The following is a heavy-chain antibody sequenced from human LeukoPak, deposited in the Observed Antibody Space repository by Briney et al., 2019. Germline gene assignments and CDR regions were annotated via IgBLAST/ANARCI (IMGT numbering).Heavy chain of an antibody. CDR3: AREGAVAFSRYYGMDV. D-gene: IGHD3-3*02. V-gene: IGHV3-9*01. J-gene: IGHJ6*02. CDR1: GFTFDDYA. Sequence: PGGSLRLSCAASGFTFDDYAMHWVRHAPGKGLEWVSGISWNSGSIGYADSVKGRFTISRDNAKNSLYLQMNSLRAEDTAVYYCAREGAVAFSRYYGMDVWGQGTTVTVSS. CDR2: ISWNSGSI.